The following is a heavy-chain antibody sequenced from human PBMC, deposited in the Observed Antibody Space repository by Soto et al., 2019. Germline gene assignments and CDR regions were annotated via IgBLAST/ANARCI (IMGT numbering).Heavy chain of an antibody. J-gene: IGHJ6*02. V-gene: IGHV4-61*08. CDR3: ARDGRYSYGYKYYYYYVMDV. Sequence: SETLSLTCTVSGGSISSGGYYWSWIRQPPGKGLEWIGYIYYSGSTNYNPSLKSRVTISVDTSKNQFSLKLSSVTAADTAVYYCARDGRYSYGYKYYYYYVMDVWGQGTTVTVSS. D-gene: IGHD5-18*01. CDR2: IYYSGST. CDR1: GGSISSGGYY.